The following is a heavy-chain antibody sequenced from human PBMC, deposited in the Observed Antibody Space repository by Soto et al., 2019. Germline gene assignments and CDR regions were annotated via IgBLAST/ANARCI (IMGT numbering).Heavy chain of an antibody. Sequence: GGSLRLSCAASGFTFNNFAMSWVRQAPGKGLEWVSAISGSGGSTYYADSVRGRFTISRDNSKNTLYLQMNSLRADDTAVYYCAKIPNYYGSGSFDYFDWWGQGTLVTVSS. V-gene: IGHV3-23*01. CDR1: GFTFNNFA. CDR2: ISGSGGST. CDR3: AKIPNYYGSGSFDYFDW. J-gene: IGHJ4*02. D-gene: IGHD3-10*01.